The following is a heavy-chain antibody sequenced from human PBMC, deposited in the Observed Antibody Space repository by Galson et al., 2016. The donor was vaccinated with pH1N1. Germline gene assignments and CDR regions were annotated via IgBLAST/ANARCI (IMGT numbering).Heavy chain of an antibody. Sequence: PALVKPTQTLTLTCTFSGFSLSTSGMCVSWIRQPPGKALEWLARIDWEDDKYYSTSLKTRLTISNDPSKNQVVLTMTNMDPVDTATYFCARTRGGFGDYVYWGQGTLVTVSS. J-gene: IGHJ4*02. V-gene: IGHV2-70*11. CDR2: IDWEDDK. D-gene: IGHD3-10*01. CDR1: GFSLSTSGMC. CDR3: ARTRGGFGDYVY.